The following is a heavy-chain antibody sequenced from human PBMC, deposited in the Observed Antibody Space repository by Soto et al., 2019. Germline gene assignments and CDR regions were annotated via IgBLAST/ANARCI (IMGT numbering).Heavy chain of an antibody. Sequence: PGESRKISCKSYGYSFTTYWIAWVRQMPGKGLEWMGSIHPGESDTRYSPSFQGQVTISADRSITTAYLQWSSLKASDTAMYYCARHEATYYHYYATDVSGPATTVTVSS. CDR3: ARHEATYYHYYATDV. V-gene: IGHV5-51*01. CDR1: GYSFTTYW. CDR2: IHPGESDT. J-gene: IGHJ6*02.